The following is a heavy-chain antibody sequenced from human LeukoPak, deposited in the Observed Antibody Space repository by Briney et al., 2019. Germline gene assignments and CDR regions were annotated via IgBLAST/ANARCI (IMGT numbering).Heavy chain of an antibody. CDR3: TKDSGGSISSGSTFDY. CDR1: GFTSDDFA. J-gene: IGHJ4*02. CDR2: INWNGDRT. D-gene: IGHD3-16*01. V-gene: IGHV3-9*02. Sequence: PGGSLRLSCAASGFTSDDFAMHWVRQAPGKGLEWITGINWNGDRTVYADSVRGRFTIDRDNSKNFLYLEMNSLRPDDTALYFCTKDSGGSISSGSTFDYWGLGTLVTVSS.